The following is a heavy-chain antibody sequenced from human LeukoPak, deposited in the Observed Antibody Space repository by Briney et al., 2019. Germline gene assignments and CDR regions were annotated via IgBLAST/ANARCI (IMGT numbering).Heavy chain of an antibody. Sequence: SETLSPTCNVSGGSISSSSYYWGWIRQPPGKGLEWIGSIYYSGSTYYNPSLKSRVTISVDMSKNQFSLKLSSVTAADTAVYYCAGGKTYYDISKDAFDIWGQGTMVTVSS. D-gene: IGHD3-22*01. CDR2: IYYSGST. J-gene: IGHJ3*02. CDR3: AGGKTYYDISKDAFDI. V-gene: IGHV4-39*01. CDR1: GGSISSSSYY.